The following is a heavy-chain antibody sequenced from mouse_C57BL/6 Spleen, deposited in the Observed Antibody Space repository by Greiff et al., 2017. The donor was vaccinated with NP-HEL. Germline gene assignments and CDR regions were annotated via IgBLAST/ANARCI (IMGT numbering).Heavy chain of an antibody. D-gene: IGHD2-5*01. CDR1: GYTFTSYW. Sequence: VQLQQPGAELVRPGTSVKLSCKASGYTFTSYWMHWVKQRPGQGLEWIGVIDPSDSYTNYNQKFKGKATLTVDTSSSTAYMQLSSLTSEDSAVYYCARNSNPAMDYWGQGTSVTVSS. CDR3: ARNSNPAMDY. J-gene: IGHJ4*01. CDR2: IDPSDSYT. V-gene: IGHV1-59*01.